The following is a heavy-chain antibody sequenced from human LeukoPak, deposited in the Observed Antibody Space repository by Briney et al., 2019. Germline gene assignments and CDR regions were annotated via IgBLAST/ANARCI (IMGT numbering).Heavy chain of an antibody. CDR1: GYTFTSYD. J-gene: IGHJ4*02. CDR3: ARGTRYYGSGSYYY. V-gene: IGHV1-8*01. D-gene: IGHD3-10*01. Sequence: ASVKVSCKASGYTFTSYDINWVRQAPGQGLEWMGWMNPNSGNTGYAQKFQGRVTMTRNTSISTAYMELSSLRSEDTAVYYCARGTRYYGSGSYYYWGQGTLVTVSS. CDR2: MNPNSGNT.